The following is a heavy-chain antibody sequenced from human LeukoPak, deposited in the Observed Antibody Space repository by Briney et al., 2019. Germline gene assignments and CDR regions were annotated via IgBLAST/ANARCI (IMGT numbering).Heavy chain of an antibody. CDR1: GGSISSYY. CDR3: ARGYCSGGSCYSVPDY. J-gene: IGHJ4*02. V-gene: IGHV4-59*12. CDR2: IDYSGST. D-gene: IGHD2-15*01. Sequence: PSETLSLTCTVSGGSISSYYWSWIQQPPGKGLEWIGYIDYSGSTNYNASLKSRVTISVDTSKNQFPLKLSSVTAADTAAYYCARGYCSGGSCYSVPDYWGQGTLVTVSS.